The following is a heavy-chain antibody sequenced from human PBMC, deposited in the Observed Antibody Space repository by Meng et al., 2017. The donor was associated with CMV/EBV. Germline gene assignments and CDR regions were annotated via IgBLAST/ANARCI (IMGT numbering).Heavy chain of an antibody. D-gene: IGHD5-24*01. CDR2: ISSSSSYI. J-gene: IGHJ1*01. V-gene: IGHV3-21*01. CDR3: ARDPSITPGQH. Sequence: GGSLRLSCAASGFTFSSYSMNWVRQAPGKGLEWVSSISSSSSYIYYADSVKGRFTISRDNAKNSLYLQMNSLRAEDTAVYYCARDPSITPGQHWGQGTLVTVSS. CDR1: GFTFSSYS.